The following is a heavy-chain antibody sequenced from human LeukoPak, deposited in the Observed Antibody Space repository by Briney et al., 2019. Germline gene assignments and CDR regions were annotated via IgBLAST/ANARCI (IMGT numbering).Heavy chain of an antibody. V-gene: IGHV3-64*04. CDR3: ARDLDGYRSGNGA. CDR2: ISSDGVRT. D-gene: IGHD5-12*01. J-gene: IGHJ5*02. Sequence: GGSLRLSCSASGFIFESYAMHWVRQAPGKGLEYVPAISSDGVRTYYADSVKGRFTISRDNAKNTLYLQMNSLRAEDTAVYYCARDLDGYRSGNGAWGQGTLVTVSS. CDR1: GFIFESYA.